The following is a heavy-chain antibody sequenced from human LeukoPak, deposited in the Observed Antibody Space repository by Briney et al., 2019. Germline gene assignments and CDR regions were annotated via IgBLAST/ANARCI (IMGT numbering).Heavy chain of an antibody. J-gene: IGHJ1*01. V-gene: IGHV3-30*18. Sequence: GGPLRLSCAVSGFTFSSYGMHGVRQAPGKGLEWVAVISYDGSNKYYADSVKGRFTISRDNSKNTLYLQMNSLRAEDTAVYYWAKSSSGWYRDFQHWGQGTLVTVSS. CDR3: AKSSSGWYRDFQH. D-gene: IGHD6-19*01. CDR2: ISYDGSNK. CDR1: GFTFSSYG.